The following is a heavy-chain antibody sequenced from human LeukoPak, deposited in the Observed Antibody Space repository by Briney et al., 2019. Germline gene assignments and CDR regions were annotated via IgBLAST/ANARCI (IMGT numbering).Heavy chain of an antibody. CDR2: ISSSSSYI. J-gene: IGHJ4*02. Sequence: GGSLRLSCAASGFTFSSYAMSWVRQAPGKGLEWVSSISSSSSYIYYADSVKGRFTISRDNAKNSLYLQMNSLRAEDTAVYYCAKNTIFGVVEFDYWGQGTLVTVSS. D-gene: IGHD3-3*01. CDR1: GFTFSSYA. V-gene: IGHV3-21*01. CDR3: AKNTIFGVVEFDY.